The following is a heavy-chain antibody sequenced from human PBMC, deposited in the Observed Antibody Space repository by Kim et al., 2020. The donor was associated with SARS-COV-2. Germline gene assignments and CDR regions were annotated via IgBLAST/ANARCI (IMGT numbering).Heavy chain of an antibody. CDR2: IIPIFGTA. D-gene: IGHD4-17*01. Sequence: SVKVSCKASGGTFSSYAISWVRQAPGQGLEWMGGIIPIFGTANYAQKFQGRVTITADESTSTAYMELSSLRSEDTAVYYCAKARHDYGDYEGIGNAFDIWGQGTMVTVSS. V-gene: IGHV1-69*13. J-gene: IGHJ3*02. CDR1: GGTFSSYA. CDR3: AKARHDYGDYEGIGNAFDI.